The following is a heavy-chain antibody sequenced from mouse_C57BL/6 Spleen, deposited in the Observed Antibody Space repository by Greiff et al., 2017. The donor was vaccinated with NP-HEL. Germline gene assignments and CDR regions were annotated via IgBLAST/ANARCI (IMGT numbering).Heavy chain of an antibody. CDR2: ISYDGSN. Sequence: VQLKESGPGLVKPSQSLSLTCSVTGYSITSGYYWNWIRQFPGNKLEWMGYISYDGSNNYIPSLKNRISITRDTSKNQFFLKLNSVTTEDTATYYCAREMVTTGDFDYWGQGTTLTVSS. D-gene: IGHD2-2*01. J-gene: IGHJ2*01. CDR3: AREMVTTGDFDY. CDR1: GYSITSGYY. V-gene: IGHV3-6*01.